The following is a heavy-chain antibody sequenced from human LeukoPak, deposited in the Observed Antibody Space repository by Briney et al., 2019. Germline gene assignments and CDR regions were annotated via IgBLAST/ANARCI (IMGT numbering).Heavy chain of an antibody. Sequence: GGSLRLSCAASGFTFTSYAMNWVRQAPGQGLEWMGWINTNTGNPTYAQGFTGRFVFSLDTSVSTAYLQISSLKAEDTAVYYCARDYRLLNSERAFDYWGQGTLVTVSS. V-gene: IGHV7-4-1*02. J-gene: IGHJ4*02. CDR2: INTNTGNP. CDR3: ARDYRLLNSERAFDY. D-gene: IGHD2-15*01. CDR1: GFTFTSYA.